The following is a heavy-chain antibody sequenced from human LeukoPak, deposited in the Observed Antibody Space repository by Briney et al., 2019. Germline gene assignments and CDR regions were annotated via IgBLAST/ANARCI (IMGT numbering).Heavy chain of an antibody. CDR2: MNPNSGNT. V-gene: IGHV1-8*01. CDR3: ARGLRTYYYDSSGYSPPAY. D-gene: IGHD3-22*01. J-gene: IGHJ4*02. Sequence: GASVMVSCKASGYTFTSYDINWVRLATGQGLEWMGWMNPNSGNTGYAQKFQGRVIMTRNTSISTAYMELSSLRSEDTAVYYCARGLRTYYYDSSGYSPPAYWGQGTLVTVSS. CDR1: GYTFTSYD.